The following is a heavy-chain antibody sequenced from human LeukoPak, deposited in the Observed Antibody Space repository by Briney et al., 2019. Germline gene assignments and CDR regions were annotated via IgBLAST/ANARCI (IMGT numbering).Heavy chain of an antibody. J-gene: IGHJ4*02. CDR3: AKDPTSSGDSPEYYFDY. CDR2: ISGSGGST. CDR1: GFTFSSYA. Sequence: PGGSLRLFCAASGFTFSSYAMSWVRQAPGKGLEWVSAISGSGGSTYYADSVKGRFTISRDNSKNTLYLQMNSLRAEDTAVYYCAKDPTSSGDSPEYYFDYWGQGTLVTVSS. D-gene: IGHD3-22*01. V-gene: IGHV3-23*01.